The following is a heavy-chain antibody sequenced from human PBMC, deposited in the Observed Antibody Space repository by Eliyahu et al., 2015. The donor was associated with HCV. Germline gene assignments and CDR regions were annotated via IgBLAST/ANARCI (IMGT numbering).Heavy chain of an antibody. D-gene: IGHD1-14*01. CDR2: IQHDGSEK. V-gene: IGHV3-7*01. Sequence: EVQLVESGGGLVQPGGSLRLSCAASGFTFSNYWMSWVRQAPGKGLEWVANIQHDGSEKYYVDSVRGRFTISRDNAKSSLYLQMNNLRAEDTAVYYCARGTTDFDHWGQGTLVTVSS. J-gene: IGHJ5*02. CDR3: ARGTTDFDH. CDR1: GFTFSNYW.